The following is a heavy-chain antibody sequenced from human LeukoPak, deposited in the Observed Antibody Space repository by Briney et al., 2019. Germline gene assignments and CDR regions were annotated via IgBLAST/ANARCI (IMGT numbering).Heavy chain of an antibody. V-gene: IGHV3-23*01. CDR2: MSGSAGGT. CDR3: ARVAYDSSGYPFDY. Sequence: PGGSLRLSCTASGFTFSSYAMTWVRQAPGKGLEWVSAMSGSAGGTYYAESVKGRFTISRDNSKSTLYLQMNSLRAEDTAVYYCARVAYDSSGYPFDYWGRGTLVTVSS. CDR1: GFTFSSYA. J-gene: IGHJ4*02. D-gene: IGHD3-22*01.